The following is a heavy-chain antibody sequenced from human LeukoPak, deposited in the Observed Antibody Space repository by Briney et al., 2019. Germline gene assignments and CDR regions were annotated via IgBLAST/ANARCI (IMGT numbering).Heavy chain of an antibody. V-gene: IGHV3-23*01. Sequence: PGGSLRLSCAASGFXFSSYAISWVRQAPGTGLEWVSSIGGSGGITYYADSAKGRFTISRDNSKNTLYLQMNSLRAEDTAVYYCAKDMSFGDYSDDYWGQGTLVTVSS. CDR3: AKDMSFGDYSDDY. CDR1: GFXFSSYA. J-gene: IGHJ4*02. D-gene: IGHD4-17*01. CDR2: IGGSGGIT.